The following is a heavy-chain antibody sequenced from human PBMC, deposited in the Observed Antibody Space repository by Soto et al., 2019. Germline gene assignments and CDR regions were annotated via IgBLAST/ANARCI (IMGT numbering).Heavy chain of an antibody. CDR3: ASIYYDSSGYGYYFDY. CDR1: GGSFSGYY. V-gene: IGHV4-34*02. J-gene: IGHJ4*02. Sequence: QVQLQQWGAGLLKPSETLSLTCAVYGGSFSGYYWSWIRQPPGKGLEWIGEINHSGSTNYNPSLKSRATKSVDTSKNQFSLKLSSVTAADTAVYYCASIYYDSSGYGYYFDYWGQGTLVTVSS. D-gene: IGHD3-22*01. CDR2: INHSGST.